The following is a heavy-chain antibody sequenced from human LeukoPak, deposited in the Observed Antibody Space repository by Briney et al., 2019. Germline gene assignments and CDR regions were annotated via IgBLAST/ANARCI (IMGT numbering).Heavy chain of an antibody. V-gene: IGHV3-23*01. CDR2: ISGSGGST. D-gene: IGHD2-21*02. CDR3: AKYCGGDCYLEYFQH. CDR1: GFTFSSYV. Sequence: PGGSLRLSCAASGFTFSSYVMSWVRQAPGKGLEWVSAISGSGGSTYYADSVKGRFTISRDNSKNTLYLQMNSLRAEDTAVYYCAKYCGGDCYLEYFQHWGQGTLVTVSS. J-gene: IGHJ1*01.